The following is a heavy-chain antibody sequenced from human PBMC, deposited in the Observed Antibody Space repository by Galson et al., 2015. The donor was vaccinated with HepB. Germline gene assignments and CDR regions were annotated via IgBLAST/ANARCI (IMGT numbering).Heavy chain of an antibody. CDR3: ARGDSSSWYN. CDR1: GFTFSSYW. V-gene: IGHV3-7*03. Sequence: SLRLSCAAYGFTFSSYWMSWVRQAPGKGLEWVANIKQDGSEKYYVDSVKGRFTISRDNAKNSLYLQMNSLRAEDTAVYYCARGDSSSWYNWGQGTLVTVSS. CDR2: IKQDGSEK. J-gene: IGHJ4*02. D-gene: IGHD6-13*01.